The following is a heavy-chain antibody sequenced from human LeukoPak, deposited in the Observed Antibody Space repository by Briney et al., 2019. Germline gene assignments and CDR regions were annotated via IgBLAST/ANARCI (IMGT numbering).Heavy chain of an antibody. D-gene: IGHD3-22*01. Sequence: GRSLRLSCAASGFTFSSYTMHWVRQAPGKGLEWVAVISYDGSNKYYADSVKGRFTISRDNSKNTLYLQMNSLRAEDTAVYYCARDLRVTMIVVVITTSYAFDIWGQGTMVTVSS. CDR3: ARDLRVTMIVVVITTSYAFDI. CDR2: ISYDGSNK. J-gene: IGHJ3*02. CDR1: GFTFSSYT. V-gene: IGHV3-30-3*01.